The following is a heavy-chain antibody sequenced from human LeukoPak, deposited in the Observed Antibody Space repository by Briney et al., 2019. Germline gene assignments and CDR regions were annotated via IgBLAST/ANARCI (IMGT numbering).Heavy chain of an antibody. CDR3: ARNFQGLGY. Sequence: GASVKVSCKASGGTFSSYAISWVRQAPGQGLEWMGGIIPMFGTANYAQKFQGRVTITADKSTSTAYLELSSLGSEDTGVYYCARNFQGLGYWGQGTLVTVSS. CDR1: GGTFSSYA. J-gene: IGHJ4*02. V-gene: IGHV1-69*06. D-gene: IGHD2-21*01. CDR2: IIPMFGTA.